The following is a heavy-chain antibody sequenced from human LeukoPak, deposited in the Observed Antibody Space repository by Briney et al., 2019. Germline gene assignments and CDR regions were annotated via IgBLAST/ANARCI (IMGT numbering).Heavy chain of an antibody. CDR1: GGSISSYY. V-gene: IGHV4-59*01. D-gene: IGHD3-10*01. CDR2: IYYSGST. Sequence: SETPSLTCTVSGGSISSYYWSWIRQPPGKGLEWIGYIYYSGSTNYNPSLKSRVTISVDTSKNQFSLKLSSVTAADTAVYYCARYGSGSSSDFDYWGQGTLVTVSS. CDR3: ARYGSGSSSDFDY. J-gene: IGHJ4*02.